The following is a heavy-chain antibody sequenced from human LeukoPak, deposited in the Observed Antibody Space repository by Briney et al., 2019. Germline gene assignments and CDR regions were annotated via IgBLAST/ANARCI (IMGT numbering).Heavy chain of an antibody. CDR3: ARGADSSGYYSIFYFDY. J-gene: IGHJ4*02. CDR2: IYYSGST. Sequence: SETLSLTCTVSSGSISSYSWSWIRQPPGKGLECIGYIYYSGSTNYNPSLKSRVTISVDTSKNQFSLKLSSVTAADTAVYYCARGADSSGYYSIFYFDYWGQGTLVTVSS. V-gene: IGHV4-59*01. CDR1: SGSISSYS. D-gene: IGHD3-22*01.